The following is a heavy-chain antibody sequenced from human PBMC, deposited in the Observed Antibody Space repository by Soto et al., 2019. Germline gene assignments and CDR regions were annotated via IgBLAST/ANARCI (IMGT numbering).Heavy chain of an antibody. Sequence: GESLKISCEGSGYSFASYWIGWVRQMPGKDLEWMGIIYPGDSDTRYSPSFQGQVTISADKSLRTAYLQWTSLKASDTALYYCARTRSFTLGFYYDGMDVWGQGTTVTVPS. J-gene: IGHJ6*02. V-gene: IGHV5-51*01. CDR2: IYPGDSDT. CDR3: ARTRSFTLGFYYDGMDV. CDR1: GYSFASYW. D-gene: IGHD6-6*01.